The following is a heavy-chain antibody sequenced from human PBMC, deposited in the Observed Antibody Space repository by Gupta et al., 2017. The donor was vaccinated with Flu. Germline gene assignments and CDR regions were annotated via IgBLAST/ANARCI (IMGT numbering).Heavy chain of an antibody. Sequence: EVQLLESGGGLVQPGGSLRLSCAASGFTFSSYAMNWVRQAPGKGLEWVSAVSGNGDNTYYADSVKGRFAISRDNSKNTLSLEMNSLRAEDTAIYYCAKDLSALRYLDWPNGMDVWGQGTTVTVSS. V-gene: IGHV3-23*01. CDR1: GFTFSSYA. D-gene: IGHD3-9*01. CDR3: AKDLSALRYLDWPNGMDV. J-gene: IGHJ6*01. CDR2: VSGNGDNT.